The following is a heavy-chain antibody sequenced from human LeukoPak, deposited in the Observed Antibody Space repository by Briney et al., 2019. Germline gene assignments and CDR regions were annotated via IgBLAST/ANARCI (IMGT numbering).Heavy chain of an antibody. CDR1: GGSISSYY. CDR2: IYSRGST. Sequence: SETLSLTCTVSGGSISSYYWSWIRQPAGKGLEWIGRIYSRGSTNCNPSLQSRVTMSVDTSKNQISLRLNSVTAADTAVYYCARDPMAGTFRAFDIWGQGTMVTVSS. V-gene: IGHV4-4*07. J-gene: IGHJ3*02. CDR3: ARDPMAGTFRAFDI. D-gene: IGHD6-19*01.